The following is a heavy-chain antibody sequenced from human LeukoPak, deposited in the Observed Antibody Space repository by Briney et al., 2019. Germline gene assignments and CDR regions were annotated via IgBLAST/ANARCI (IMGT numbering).Heavy chain of an antibody. CDR1: GGSISSGDHY. Sequence: PSETLSLTCTVSGGSISSGDHYWSWIRQPPGKGLEWIGYIYYSGSTNYNPSLKSRVTISVDTSKNQFSLKLSSVTAADTAVYYCARDRAFDIWGQGTMVTVSS. CDR2: IYYSGST. J-gene: IGHJ3*02. V-gene: IGHV4-61*08. CDR3: ARDRAFDI.